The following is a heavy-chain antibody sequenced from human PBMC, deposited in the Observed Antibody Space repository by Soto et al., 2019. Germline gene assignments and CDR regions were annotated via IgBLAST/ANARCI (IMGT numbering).Heavy chain of an antibody. CDR1: GFTFSSYA. CDR3: AKEDYDFWSGYYGGGMDV. CDR2: ISGSGGST. D-gene: IGHD3-3*01. V-gene: IGHV3-23*01. Sequence: PGGSLRLSCAASGFTFSSYAMSWVRQAPGKGLEWVSAISGSGGSTYYADSVKGRFTISRDNSKNTLYLQMNSLRAEDTAVYYCAKEDYDFWSGYYGGGMDVWGQGTTVTVSS. J-gene: IGHJ6*02.